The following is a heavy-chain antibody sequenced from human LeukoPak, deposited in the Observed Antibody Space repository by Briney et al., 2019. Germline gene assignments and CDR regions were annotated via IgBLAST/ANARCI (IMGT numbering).Heavy chain of an antibody. CDR3: ARAHTTSDYYGSGPPRRDWFDP. CDR2: IYYSGST. V-gene: IGHV4-39*07. J-gene: IGHJ5*02. Sequence: SETLSLTCTVSDVFISTSTYYWGWIRQPPGKGLEWIGTIYYSGSTHYNASLQSRVTISVDTSKNQFSLKLSSVTAADTAVYYCARAHTTSDYYGSGPPRRDWFDPWGQGTLVTVSS. CDR1: DVFISTSTYY. D-gene: IGHD3-10*01.